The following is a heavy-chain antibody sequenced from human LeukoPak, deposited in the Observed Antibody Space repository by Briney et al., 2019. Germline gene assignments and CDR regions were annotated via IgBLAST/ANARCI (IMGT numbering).Heavy chain of an antibody. D-gene: IGHD1-26*01. CDR2: IRYDGSNK. CDR3: AKDKVSGSYYPFDY. J-gene: IGHJ4*02. Sequence: PGGSLRLSCAASGFTFSSYGMHWVRQAPGKGLEWVAFIRYDGSNKYYADSVKGRFTISRDNSKNTLYLQMNSLRAEDTAVYYCAKDKVSGSYYPFDYWGQGTLVTVSS. CDR1: GFTFSSYG. V-gene: IGHV3-30*02.